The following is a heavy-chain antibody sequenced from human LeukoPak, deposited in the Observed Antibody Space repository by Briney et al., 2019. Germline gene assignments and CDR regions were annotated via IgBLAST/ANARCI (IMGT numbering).Heavy chain of an antibody. D-gene: IGHD2-15*01. CDR3: ARGRLGFCSGGSCSDFDY. Sequence: GASVKVSCKASGYTFTSYGISWVRQAPGQGLEWMGWISAYNGNTNYAQKLQGRVTMTTDTSTSTAYMEVRSLRSDDTAVYYCARGRLGFCSGGSCSDFDYWGQGTLVTVSS. CDR2: ISAYNGNT. V-gene: IGHV1-18*01. CDR1: GYTFTSYG. J-gene: IGHJ4*02.